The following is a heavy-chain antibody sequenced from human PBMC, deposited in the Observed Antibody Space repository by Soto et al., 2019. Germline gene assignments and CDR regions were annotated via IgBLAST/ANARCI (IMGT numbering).Heavy chain of an antibody. CDR1: GGSISSGDYY. CDR2: IYYSGST. Sequence: PSETLSLTCTVSGGSISSGDYYWSWIRQPPGKGLEWIGYIYYSGSTYYNPSLKSRVTISVDTSKNQFSLKLSSVTAADTAVYYCARGPDIVLVPAAYYFDYCGQGTLVTVSS. CDR3: ARGPDIVLVPAAYYFDY. D-gene: IGHD2-2*01. V-gene: IGHV4-30-4*01. J-gene: IGHJ4*02.